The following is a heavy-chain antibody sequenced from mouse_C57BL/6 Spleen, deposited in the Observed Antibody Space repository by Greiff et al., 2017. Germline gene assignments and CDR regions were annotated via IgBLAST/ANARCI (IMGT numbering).Heavy chain of an antibody. J-gene: IGHJ3*01. CDR3: ARSGYYWAGFAY. CDR1: GFTFSDYG. D-gene: IGHD2-3*01. V-gene: IGHV5-17*01. CDR2: ISSGSSTI. Sequence: DVMLVEPGGGLVKPGGSLTLSCAASGFTFSDYGMHWVRQAPAQGLEWVAYISSGSSTIYYADKVTGRFTISRDNAKNTLFLQMTSLSSEDTAMYYCARSGYYWAGFAYWGQGTLVTVSA.